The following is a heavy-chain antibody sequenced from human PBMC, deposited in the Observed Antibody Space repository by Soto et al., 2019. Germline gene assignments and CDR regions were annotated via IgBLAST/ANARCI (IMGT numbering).Heavy chain of an antibody. Sequence: PSETLSLTCTVSGGSISSSSYYWGWIRQPPGKGLEWIGSIYYSGSTYYNPSLKSRVTISVDTSKNQFSLKLNSVTAADTAVYYCAKLMEYCRGGSCYPYYFDYWGQGTLVTVSS. V-gene: IGHV4-39*01. CDR1: GGSISSSSYY. CDR3: AKLMEYCRGGSCYPYYFDY. J-gene: IGHJ4*02. D-gene: IGHD2-15*01. CDR2: IYYSGST.